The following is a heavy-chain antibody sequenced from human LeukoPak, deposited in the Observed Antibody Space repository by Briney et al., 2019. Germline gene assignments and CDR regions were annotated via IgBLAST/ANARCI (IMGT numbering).Heavy chain of an antibody. CDR3: AKQAGGLSSGNYYYMDV. CDR2: IYHSGST. CDR1: GYSISSGNY. J-gene: IGHJ6*03. Sequence: SETLSLTCSVSGYSISSGNYWGWIRPPPGKGLQWIGSIYHSGSTYYNPSLKSRVTISVDTSKNQFSLKLSSVTAADTAVYYCAKQAGGLSSGNYYYMDVWGKGTTVTVSS. D-gene: IGHD3-10*01. V-gene: IGHV4-38-2*01.